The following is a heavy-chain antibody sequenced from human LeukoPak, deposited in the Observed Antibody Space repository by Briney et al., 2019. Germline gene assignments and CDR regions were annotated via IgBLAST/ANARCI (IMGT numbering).Heavy chain of an antibody. D-gene: IGHD3-10*01. V-gene: IGHV3-23*01. J-gene: IGHJ4*02. CDR1: GFPFSTYA. CDR3: AKVGSRFDY. Sequence: GGSLRLSCAASGFPFSTYAMSWVRQAPGKGLEWVSTFSGSGTSTYYADSVEGRFTISRDNSKNTLYLQMNSLRAEDTAVYYCAKVGSRFDYWGQGTLVTVSS. CDR2: FSGSGTST.